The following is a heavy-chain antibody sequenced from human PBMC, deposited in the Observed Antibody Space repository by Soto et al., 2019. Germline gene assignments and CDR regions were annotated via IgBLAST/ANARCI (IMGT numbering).Heavy chain of an antibody. D-gene: IGHD3-9*01. CDR3: ARGYTEYDILTGYASNWFDP. CDR1: GGSFSGYY. J-gene: IGHJ5*02. Sequence: SETLSLTCAVYGGSFSGYYWSWIRQPPGKGLEWIGEINHSGSTNYNPSLKSRVTISVDTSKNQFSLKLSSVTAADTAVYYCARGYTEYDILTGYASNWFDPWGQGTLVTVSS. CDR2: INHSGST. V-gene: IGHV4-34*01.